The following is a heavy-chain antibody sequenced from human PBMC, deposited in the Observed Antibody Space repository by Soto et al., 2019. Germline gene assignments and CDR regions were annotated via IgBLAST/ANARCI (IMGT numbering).Heavy chain of an antibody. D-gene: IGHD6-6*01. CDR3: ARGPEYSSSSVVDYYYYYGMDV. V-gene: IGHV1-69*01. Sequence: QVQLVQSGAEVKKPGSSVKVSCKASGGTFSSYAISWVRQAPGQGLEWMGGIIPIFGTANYAQKFQGRVTITEDESTSTAYIALSSLTSEDTAVYYCARGPEYSSSSVVDYYYYYGMDVWGQGTTVTVSS. CDR2: IIPIFGTA. CDR1: GGTFSSYA. J-gene: IGHJ6*02.